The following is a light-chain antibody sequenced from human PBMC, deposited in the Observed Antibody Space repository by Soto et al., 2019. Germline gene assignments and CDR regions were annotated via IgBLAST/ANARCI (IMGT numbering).Light chain of an antibody. CDR3: MQDTNWTLT. Sequence: LMSQSPLSLPVTLGQPASISCRTSQSLVYSDGNTYLNWFQQRPGQSPRRLIYKVATRDSGVPDRVSGSGAGTAFTLKISSVEDEDVVVYYCMQDTNWTLTFGRGTRLDIK. V-gene: IGKV2-30*01. CDR2: KVA. J-gene: IGKJ5*01. CDR1: QSLVYSDGNTY.